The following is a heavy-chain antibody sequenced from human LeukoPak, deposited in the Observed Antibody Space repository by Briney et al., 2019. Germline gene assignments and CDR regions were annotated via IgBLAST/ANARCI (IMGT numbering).Heavy chain of an antibody. CDR3: ARGAGITIFGVVYYYYYGMDV. D-gene: IGHD3-3*01. Sequence: ASVKVSCKASGYTFTGYSMHWVRQAPGQGLEWLGQINPNSGGTNYAQNFQGRVTMTRDTSVSTAYMVLSRLRSDDTAVYYCARGAGITIFGVVYYYYYGMDVWGQGTTVTVSS. CDR2: INPNSGGT. V-gene: IGHV1-2*06. CDR1: GYTFTGYS. J-gene: IGHJ6*02.